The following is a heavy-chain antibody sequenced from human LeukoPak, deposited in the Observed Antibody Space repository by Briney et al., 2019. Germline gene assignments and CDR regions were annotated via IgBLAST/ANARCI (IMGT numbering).Heavy chain of an antibody. CDR1: GGSIYSHY. Sequence: PSETLSLTCAVSGGSIYSHYWGWIRQPPGKGLEWIGDIYYKGNTNYNPSLKSRVTISLDTSKNHLSLTLTSVVAADTAIYYCMRRVTVWNYCDDSGQGILVTVSS. J-gene: IGHJ4*02. CDR2: IYYKGNT. CDR3: MRRVTVWNYCDD. V-gene: IGHV4-59*08. D-gene: IGHD1-1*01.